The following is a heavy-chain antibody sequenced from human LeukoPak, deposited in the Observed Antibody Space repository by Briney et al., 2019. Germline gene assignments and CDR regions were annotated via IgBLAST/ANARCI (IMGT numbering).Heavy chain of an antibody. V-gene: IGHV4-39*01. CDR1: GGSIRSSNYY. J-gene: IGHJ3*02. CDR2: VSSSGST. Sequence: SETLSLTCSVSGGSIRSSNYYWGWIRQPPGKGLEWIGNVSSSGSTYYNPSLKSRVTISVDTSKNQFSLKMKSVIAADTAVYYCASRQDALDIWGQGTMVTVSS. CDR3: ASRQDALDI.